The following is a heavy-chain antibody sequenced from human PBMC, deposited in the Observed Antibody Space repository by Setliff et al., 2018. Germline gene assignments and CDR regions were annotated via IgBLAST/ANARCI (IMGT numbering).Heavy chain of an antibody. Sequence: GASVKVSCKTSGFSFTSFGFSWVRQAPGQGLEWMGWISPYSGESNYAHKFLDRLTVTADTSTKTTYMELRSLTSDDTAVYFCTRSRGPRVVLAADFDFWGQGTLVTVSS. CDR3: TRSRGPRVVLAADFDF. V-gene: IGHV1-18*01. CDR1: GFSFTSFG. D-gene: IGHD3-16*01. J-gene: IGHJ4*02. CDR2: ISPYSGES.